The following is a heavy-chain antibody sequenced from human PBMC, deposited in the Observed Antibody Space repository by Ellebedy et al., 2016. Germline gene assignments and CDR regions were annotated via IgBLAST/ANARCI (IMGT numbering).Heavy chain of an antibody. CDR3: ARGWLRGSFDI. Sequence: SETLSLTCALSGASVSINNGGCNWLRQSPSRGLEWLGRTYYGSKWSYDYAVSVKSRVAINPDTAKNQFSLQLNSVTPEDTAVYYCARGWLRGSFDIWGQGTTVIVSS. CDR2: TYYGSKWSY. V-gene: IGHV6-1*01. D-gene: IGHD6-19*01. J-gene: IGHJ3*02. CDR1: GASVSINNGG.